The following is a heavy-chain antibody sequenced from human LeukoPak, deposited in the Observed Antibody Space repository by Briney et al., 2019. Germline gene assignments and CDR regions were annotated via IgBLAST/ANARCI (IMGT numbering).Heavy chain of an antibody. Sequence: ASVRVSCKASGYTFTAYYLQWVRLAPGQGLEWMGWINPNSGGTNCAQKFQGRVTMTRDTSISTAYMELSRLRSDDTAVYYCARIARSIDYWGQGTLVTVSS. CDR2: INPNSGGT. J-gene: IGHJ4*02. CDR3: ARIARSIDY. CDR1: GYTFTAYY. D-gene: IGHD2-21*01. V-gene: IGHV1-2*02.